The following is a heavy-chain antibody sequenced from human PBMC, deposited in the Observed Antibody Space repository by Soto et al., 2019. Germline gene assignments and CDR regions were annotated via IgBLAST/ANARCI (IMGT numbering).Heavy chain of an antibody. CDR1: GFTFSGSA. CDR3: TRHMPHMGPPQGIAAAGDHYYYYGMDV. J-gene: IGHJ6*02. Sequence: PEGSLRLSCAASGFTFSGSAMHWVRQASGKGLEWVGRIRSKANSYATAYAASVKGRFTISRDDSKNTAYLQMNSVKTEDMAVYYCTRHMPHMGPPQGIAAAGDHYYYYGMDVWGQGTKVTVSS. V-gene: IGHV3-73*01. D-gene: IGHD6-13*01. CDR2: IRSKANSYAT.